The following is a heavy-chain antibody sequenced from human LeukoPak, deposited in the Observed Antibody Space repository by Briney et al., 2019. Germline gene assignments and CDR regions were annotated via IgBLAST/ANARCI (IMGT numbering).Heavy chain of an antibody. Sequence: ASVKVSCKASGYTFTNYYMHWVRQAPGQRLEWMGIINPTGGSTSYAQKFQGRVTVTRDTSTSTVYVELNSLKYENTAVYYWARIGDSSGYCDYWGQGTLVTVSS. CDR3: ARIGDSSGYCDY. CDR2: INPTGGST. D-gene: IGHD3-22*01. CDR1: GYTFTNYY. J-gene: IGHJ4*02. V-gene: IGHV1-46*01.